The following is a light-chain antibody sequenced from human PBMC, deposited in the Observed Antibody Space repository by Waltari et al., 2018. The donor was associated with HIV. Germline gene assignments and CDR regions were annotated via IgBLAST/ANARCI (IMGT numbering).Light chain of an antibody. Sequence: DIVLTKTPLSAPFLVGQSASISCRCSQSIVQENGATFLSWLFQKTGEPQRLLIYRVSRRLPGVPHRFSGGGAGSDFTLKITSVEADDVGVYYCMQARNYPRTFGQGTKVEI. V-gene: IGKV2-24*01. CDR1: QSIVQENGATF. CDR3: MQARNYPRT. CDR2: RVS. J-gene: IGKJ1*01.